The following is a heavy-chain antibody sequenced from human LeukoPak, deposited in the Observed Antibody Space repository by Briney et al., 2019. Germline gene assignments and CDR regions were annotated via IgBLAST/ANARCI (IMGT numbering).Heavy chain of an antibody. CDR2: IYYSGST. D-gene: IGHD3-22*01. J-gene: IGHJ4*02. CDR1: GGSISSSSYY. CDR3: ARDSSGCDY. Sequence: PSETLSLTCTVSGGSISSSSYYWGWIRQPPGKGLEWIGSIYYSGSTYYNPSLKSRVTISVDTSKNQFSLKLSSVTAADTAVHYCARDSSGCDYWGQGTLVTVSS. V-gene: IGHV4-39*07.